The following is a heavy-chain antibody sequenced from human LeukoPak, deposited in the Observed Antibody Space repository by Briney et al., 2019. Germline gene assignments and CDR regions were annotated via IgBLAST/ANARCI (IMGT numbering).Heavy chain of an antibody. D-gene: IGHD7-27*01. Sequence: TSETLSLTCTVSGGSISSYYWSWIRQPPGKGLEWIGYIYYSGSTNYNPSLKSRVTISVDTSKNQFSLKLSSVTAADTAVYYCARAPGRYFDYWGQGTLVTVSS. CDR3: ARAPGRYFDY. CDR1: GGSISSYY. CDR2: IYYSGST. J-gene: IGHJ4*02. V-gene: IGHV4-59*01.